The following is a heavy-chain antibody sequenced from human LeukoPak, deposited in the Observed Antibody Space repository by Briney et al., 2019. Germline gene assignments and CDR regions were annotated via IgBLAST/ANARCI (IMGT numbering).Heavy chain of an antibody. Sequence: PSETLSLTCTVSVGSISSYYWSWIRQPPGKGLEWIGCIYYSGYTNYKSSLKSRVTMSVDTSKNQFSLKLSSVTAADTAVYYCARDYHDTAMVLYYYYYMDVWGKGTTVTISS. V-gene: IGHV4-59*12. J-gene: IGHJ6*03. CDR2: IYYSGYT. CDR1: VGSISSYY. D-gene: IGHD5-18*01. CDR3: ARDYHDTAMVLYYYYYMDV.